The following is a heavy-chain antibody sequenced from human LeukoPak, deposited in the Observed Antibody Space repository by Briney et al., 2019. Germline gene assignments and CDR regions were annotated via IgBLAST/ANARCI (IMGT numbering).Heavy chain of an antibody. CDR2: IYYSGST. Sequence: PSETLSLTCTVSGGSISSYYWNWIRQPPGKGLEWIGYIYYSGSTNYNPSLKSRVTISVDTSKNQFSLKLSSVTAADTAVYYCAREGGPYDLPPPIFDYWGQGTLVTVSS. J-gene: IGHJ4*02. D-gene: IGHD3/OR15-3a*01. V-gene: IGHV4-59*01. CDR3: AREGGPYDLPPPIFDY. CDR1: GGSISSYY.